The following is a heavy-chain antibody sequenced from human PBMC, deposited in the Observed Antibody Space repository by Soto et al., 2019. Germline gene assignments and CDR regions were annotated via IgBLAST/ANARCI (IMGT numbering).Heavy chain of an antibody. J-gene: IGHJ6*02. CDR1: GFPLSGYG. V-gene: IGHV3-30*18. CDR3: AKDVSLAAASPYYGMDV. CDR2: ISFDGTKK. D-gene: IGHD6-13*01. Sequence: QVHLVESGGGVVQPGRPLRLSCAASGFPLSGYGSHWVRQAPGKGLEWVAGISFDGTKKYYTDSVKGRFTISKDSSNNTLYLQVNSLRAEDTGVYYCAKDVSLAAASPYYGMDVWGQGTTVTVSS.